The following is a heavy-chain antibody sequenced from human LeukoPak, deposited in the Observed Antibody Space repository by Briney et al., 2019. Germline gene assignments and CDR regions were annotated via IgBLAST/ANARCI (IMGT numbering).Heavy chain of an antibody. V-gene: IGHV3-23*01. CDR2: IGDTGHMT. D-gene: IGHD6-19*01. CDR1: GFTFSSYV. Sequence: GGSLRLSCAASGFTFSSYVMNWFRQAPGQGLEWVSTIGDTGHMTYYADSVKGRFTVSRDDSENTLYLQMHSLGAEDTATYYCAKSSHSSAWDDFDYWGQGTLVTVSS. CDR3: AKSSHSSAWDDFDY. J-gene: IGHJ4*02.